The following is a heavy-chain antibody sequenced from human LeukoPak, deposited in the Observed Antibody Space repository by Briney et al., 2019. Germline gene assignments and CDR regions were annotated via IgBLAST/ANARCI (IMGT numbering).Heavy chain of an antibody. D-gene: IGHD3-10*01. CDR2: IYTSGST. CDR1: GGSIGSYY. J-gene: IGHJ6*03. Sequence: PSETLSLTCTVSGGSIGSYYWNWIRQPAGKGLEWIGRIYTSGSTNYNPSLKSRVTISADKSKRQFSLKLSSVTAADTAVYYCAREGSGSYWGYYYYMDVWGKGTTVTVSS. CDR3: AREGSGSYWGYYYYMDV. V-gene: IGHV4-4*07.